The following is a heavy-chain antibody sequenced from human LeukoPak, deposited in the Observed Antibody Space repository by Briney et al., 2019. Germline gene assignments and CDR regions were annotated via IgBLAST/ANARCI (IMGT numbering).Heavy chain of an antibody. Sequence: GGSLRLSCAASGFTFSSYEMNWVRQAPGKGLEWVSYISSSGSTIYYADSVKGRFTISRDNSKNTLYLQMNSLRAEDTAVYYCARVYDSSGYFFDYWGQGTLVTVSS. D-gene: IGHD3-22*01. J-gene: IGHJ4*02. CDR2: ISSSGSTI. V-gene: IGHV3-48*03. CDR1: GFTFSSYE. CDR3: ARVYDSSGYFFDY.